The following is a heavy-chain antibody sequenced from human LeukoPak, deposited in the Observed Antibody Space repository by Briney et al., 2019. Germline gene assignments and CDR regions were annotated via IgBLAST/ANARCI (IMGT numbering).Heavy chain of an antibody. CDR3: ARERFLEWLPYGMDV. J-gene: IGHJ6*02. CDR1: GFTFSSCW. V-gene: IGHV3-7*01. D-gene: IGHD3-3*01. Sequence: PGGSLRLSCAASGFTFSSCWMSWVRQAPGKGLEWVANIKQDGSEKYYVDSVKGRFTISRDNAKNSLYLQMNSLRAEDTAVYYCARERFLEWLPYGMDVWGQGTTVTVSS. CDR2: IKQDGSEK.